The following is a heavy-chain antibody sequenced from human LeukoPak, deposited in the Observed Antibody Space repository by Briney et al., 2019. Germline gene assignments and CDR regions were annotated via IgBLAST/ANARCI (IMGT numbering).Heavy chain of an antibody. D-gene: IGHD5-18*01. V-gene: IGHV3-23*01. CDR3: AKGAASRGYTYVAN. CDR2: VSGSGGST. Sequence: GGSLRLSCAASAFTFRSYAMIWVRQAPGKGLEWVSTVSGSGGSTYYAGSVKGRFTISRDNSNNTLYLQMNSLRAEDTAVYYCAKGAASRGYTYVANWGQGTLVSVSS. J-gene: IGHJ4*02. CDR1: AFTFRSYA.